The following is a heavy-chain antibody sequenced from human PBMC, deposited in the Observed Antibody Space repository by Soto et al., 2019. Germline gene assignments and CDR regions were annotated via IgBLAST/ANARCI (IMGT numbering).Heavy chain of an antibody. CDR3: AREVYWTSVTKFDY. D-gene: IGHD4-17*01. CDR1: GVSVTTDNYY. V-gene: IGHV4-61*01. J-gene: IGHJ4*02. Sequence: QVQLQESGPGLVKPSETLSLTCTVSGVSVTTDNYYWTWIRQPPGKGLEWIGYVYYSGSTDYNPSLKSRVSISLDTSKNQFSLKLSSVTAADTAAYYCAREVYWTSVTKFDYWGQGTLVTVSS. CDR2: VYYSGST.